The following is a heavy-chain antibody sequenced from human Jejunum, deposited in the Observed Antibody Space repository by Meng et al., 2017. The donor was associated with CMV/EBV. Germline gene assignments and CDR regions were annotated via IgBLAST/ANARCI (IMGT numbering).Heavy chain of an antibody. CDR1: GYTFTGYW. D-gene: IGHD3-3*01. J-gene: IGHJ4*02. Sequence: CKGSGYTFTGYWIHWVRQAPGQGLEWMGRINPNTAATDYAQEFQGRVTMIKDTSINTVYLQLSRLRSDDTAVYYCARRHDFDLYFDYWGQGALVTVSS. CDR2: INPNTAAT. V-gene: IGHV1-2*06. CDR3: ARRHDFDLYFDY.